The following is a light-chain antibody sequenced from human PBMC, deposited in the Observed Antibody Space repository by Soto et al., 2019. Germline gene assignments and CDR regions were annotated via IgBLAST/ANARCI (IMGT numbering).Light chain of an antibody. V-gene: IGLV2-14*03. CDR2: DVS. CDR1: SSDVGGYNY. Sequence: QSVLTQPASVSGSPGQSITISFTGTSSDVGGYNYVSWYQHHPVKAPKLMIYDVSNRPSGVSNRFSGSKSGNTASLTISGVQAEYEADYYCSSYTDNSTVVFGGGTKLTVL. J-gene: IGLJ2*01. CDR3: SSYTDNSTVV.